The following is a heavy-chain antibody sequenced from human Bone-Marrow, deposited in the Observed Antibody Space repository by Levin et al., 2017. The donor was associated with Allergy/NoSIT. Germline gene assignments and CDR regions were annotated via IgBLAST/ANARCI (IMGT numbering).Heavy chain of an antibody. CDR3: SRDTPYSSSHYHEAPFDC. CDR1: GFMFSTYS. Sequence: GGSLRLSCAASGFMFSTYSMHWFRQAPGKGLEWVAFISYLENSKSYADSVKGRFTISRDNSKNTLYLQMNSLRAEDTAVYFCSRDTPYSSSHYHEAPFDCWGQGTLVTVSS. J-gene: IGHJ4*02. V-gene: IGHV3-30*04. D-gene: IGHD6-13*01. CDR2: ISYLENSK.